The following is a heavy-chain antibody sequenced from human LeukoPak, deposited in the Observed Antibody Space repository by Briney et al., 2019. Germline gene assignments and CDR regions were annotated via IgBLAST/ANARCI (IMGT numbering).Heavy chain of an antibody. CDR2: ISGSGGST. D-gene: IGHD2-2*01. CDR3: AKDGYCISTACSHYYHYLDV. Sequence: GGSLRLSCAASGFTFSSYAMSWVRQAPGKGLEWVSAISGSGGSTYYADSVKGRFTISRDNSKNTLYLQMNNLGAEDTAVYYCAKDGYCISTACSHYYHYLDVWGKEPTVTVSS. CDR1: GFTFSSYA. J-gene: IGHJ6*03. V-gene: IGHV3-23*01.